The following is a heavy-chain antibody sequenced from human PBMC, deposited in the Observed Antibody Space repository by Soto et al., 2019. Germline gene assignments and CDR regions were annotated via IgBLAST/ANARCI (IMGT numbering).Heavy chain of an antibody. D-gene: IGHD3-22*01. V-gene: IGHV1-69*06. CDR1: EDTLSSYA. CDR2: IIPFSGTA. CDR3: VREGYYDSSGYYPGWFDP. J-gene: IGHJ5*02. Sequence: VASVKVSCKASEDTLSSYAISWVRQAPGQGLEWMGGIIPFSGTANYAQKFQGRVTITAGKSTSTAYMELSSLRSEDTAVYYCVREGYYDSSGYYPGWFDPWGQGTLVTVSS.